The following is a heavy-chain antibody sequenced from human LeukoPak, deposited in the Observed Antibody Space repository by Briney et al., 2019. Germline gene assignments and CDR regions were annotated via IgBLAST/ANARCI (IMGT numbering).Heavy chain of an antibody. V-gene: IGHV3-23*01. Sequence: GGSLRLSCAASGFNFANHAMSSVRQTAGKGLEWVSAISGGGDITYYADSVKGRFTISRDNSKDTLFLQMHSLRPGDTAVYYCVREDTPATANYWGQGTLVTISS. J-gene: IGHJ4*02. CDR1: GFNFANHA. D-gene: IGHD2-21*02. CDR3: VREDTPATANY. CDR2: ISGGGDIT.